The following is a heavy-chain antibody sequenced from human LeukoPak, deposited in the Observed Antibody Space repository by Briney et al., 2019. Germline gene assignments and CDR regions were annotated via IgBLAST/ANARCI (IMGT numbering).Heavy chain of an antibody. CDR2: IYTGDSDI. V-gene: IGHV5-51*01. CDR3: ASRYSGGDVFDI. J-gene: IGHJ3*02. D-gene: IGHD2-15*01. Sequence: GESLKISCKGSGYSFASYWIAWVRQMPGKGLEWMGIIYTGDSDITYSPSFQGQVTISADKSISTAYLQWSSLKASDTAMYYCASRYSGGDVFDIWGQGTMVTVSS. CDR1: GYSFASYW.